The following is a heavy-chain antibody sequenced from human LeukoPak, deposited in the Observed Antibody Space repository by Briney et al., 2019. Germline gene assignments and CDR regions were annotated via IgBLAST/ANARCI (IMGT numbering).Heavy chain of an antibody. V-gene: IGHV4-34*01. Sequence: SETPSLTCAVYGGSFSGYHWTWIRQSPGKGLEWIGDINPSGSTYYNPSLKSRLTISVDTSKNQFSLKLRSVTAADTAVYYCARGRHDITMIVVVMTSVSYYLDVWGKGTTVTVS. D-gene: IGHD3-22*01. J-gene: IGHJ6*03. CDR1: GGSFSGYH. CDR3: ARGRHDITMIVVVMTSVSYYLDV. CDR2: INPSGST.